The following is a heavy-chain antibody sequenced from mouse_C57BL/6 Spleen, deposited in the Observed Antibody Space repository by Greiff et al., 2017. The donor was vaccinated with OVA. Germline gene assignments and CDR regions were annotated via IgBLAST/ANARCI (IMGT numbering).Heavy chain of an antibody. Sequence: EVKVVESGGGLVQPGGSLKLSCAASGFTFSDYYMYWVRQTPEKRLEWVAYISNGGGSTYYPDTVKGRFTISRDNAKNTLYLQMSRLKSEDTAMYYCARHYGNYLDYWGQGTTLTVSS. CDR3: ARHYGNYLDY. CDR2: ISNGGGST. D-gene: IGHD2-1*01. J-gene: IGHJ2*01. CDR1: GFTFSDYY. V-gene: IGHV5-12*01.